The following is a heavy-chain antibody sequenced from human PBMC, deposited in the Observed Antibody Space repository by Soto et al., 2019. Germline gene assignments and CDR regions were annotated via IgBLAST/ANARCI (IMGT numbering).Heavy chain of an antibody. CDR3: AKTGDYDFWSGYLFVEFDY. CDR1: GFTFSSYA. Sequence: GGSLRLSCAASGFTFSSYAMSWVRQAPGKGLEWVSAISGSGGSTYYADSVKGRFTISRDNSKNTLYLQMNSLRAEDTAVYYCAKTGDYDFWSGYLFVEFDYWGQGTLVTVSS. J-gene: IGHJ4*02. V-gene: IGHV3-23*01. D-gene: IGHD3-3*01. CDR2: ISGSGGST.